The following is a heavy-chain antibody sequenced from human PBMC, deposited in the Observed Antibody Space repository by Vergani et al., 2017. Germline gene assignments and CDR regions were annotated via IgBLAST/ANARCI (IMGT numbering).Heavy chain of an antibody. CDR3: ARRGTKGGTGRGYYYGMDV. D-gene: IGHD1-26*01. J-gene: IGHJ6*02. CDR1: GFTFSDYY. CDR2: ISSSSSYI. V-gene: IGHV3-21*01. Sequence: EVQLLESGGGLVQPGGSLRLSCAASGFTFSDYYMNWVRQAPGKGLEWVSSISSSSSYIYYADSVKGRFTISRDNAKNSLYLQMNSLRAEDTAVYYCARRGTKGGTGRGYYYGMDVWGQGTTVTVSS.